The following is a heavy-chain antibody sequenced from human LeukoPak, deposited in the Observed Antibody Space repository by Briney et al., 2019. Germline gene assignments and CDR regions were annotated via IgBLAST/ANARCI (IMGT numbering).Heavy chain of an antibody. J-gene: IGHJ4*02. CDR2: ISGSGGGT. D-gene: IGHD3-10*01. CDR1: GFTFSNAW. Sequence: GASLRLSCAASGFTFSNAWMSWVRQAPGKGLEWVSAISGSGGGTYYANSVKGRFTISRDNSRDTLYLQMNSLRAEDTALYFCAKTPDYYGSGSSSYIDCWGQGTLVSVSS. CDR3: AKTPDYYGSGSSSYIDC. V-gene: IGHV3-23*01.